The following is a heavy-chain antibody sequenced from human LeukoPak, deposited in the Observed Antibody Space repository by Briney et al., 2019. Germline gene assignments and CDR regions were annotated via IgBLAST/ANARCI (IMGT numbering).Heavy chain of an antibody. CDR2: INPNSGGT. V-gene: IGHV1-2*02. J-gene: IGHJ4*02. D-gene: IGHD2-2*01. Sequence: ASVKVSCKASGYTFTGYYMHWVRQAPGQGLEWMGWINPNSGGTNYAQKFQGRVTMTRDTSISTAYMELSRLRSDDTAVYYCARQLEGVPAALFDYWGQGTLVTVCS. CDR3: ARQLEGVPAALFDY. CDR1: GYTFTGYY.